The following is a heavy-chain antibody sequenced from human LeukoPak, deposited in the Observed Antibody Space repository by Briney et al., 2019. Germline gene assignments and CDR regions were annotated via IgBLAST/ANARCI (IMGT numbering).Heavy chain of an antibody. J-gene: IGHJ4*02. Sequence: GGSLRLSWAASGFTFSSYEMNWVRQAPGKWLEWVSYISSSGSTIYYAASVKSPFTTPRDKAKNSMSLQMTSLSAEDKAVYYCARDGGWGQGTLVTVSS. V-gene: IGHV3-48*03. CDR3: ARDGG. CDR2: ISSSGSTI. D-gene: IGHD3-16*01. CDR1: GFTFSSYE.